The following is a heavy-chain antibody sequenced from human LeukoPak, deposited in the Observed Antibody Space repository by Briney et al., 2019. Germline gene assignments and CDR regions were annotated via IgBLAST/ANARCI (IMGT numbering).Heavy chain of an antibody. D-gene: IGHD1-20*01. Sequence: GWSLRLSCAGSGFTFSSYSMNWVRQAAGKGVEWVASISSSSTYIYYADSVKGRSTISRDNAKKSLDLQLNSLRAEDTAVYYCARAITAAQYFFDYWGQGTQVTVSS. CDR1: GFTFSSYS. V-gene: IGHV3-21*01. J-gene: IGHJ4*02. CDR3: ARAITAAQYFFDY. CDR2: ISSSSTYI.